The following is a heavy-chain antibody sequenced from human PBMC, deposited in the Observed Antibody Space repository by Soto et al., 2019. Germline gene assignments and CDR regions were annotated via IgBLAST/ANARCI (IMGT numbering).Heavy chain of an antibody. Sequence: GASVKVSCKASGYTFTSYGISWVRQAPGQGLEWMGWISAYNGNTNYAQKLQGRVTMTTDTSTSTAYMELRSLRSDDTAVYYCARDLSSGWYYYYYYGMDAWGQGTTVTVSS. V-gene: IGHV1-18*01. D-gene: IGHD6-19*01. CDR2: ISAYNGNT. J-gene: IGHJ6*02. CDR3: ARDLSSGWYYYYYYGMDA. CDR1: GYTFTSYG.